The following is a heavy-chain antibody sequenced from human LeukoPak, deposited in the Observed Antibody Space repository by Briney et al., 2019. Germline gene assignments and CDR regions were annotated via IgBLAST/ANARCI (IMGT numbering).Heavy chain of an antibody. Sequence: SETLSLTCTVSGGSISSYYWSWIRQPAGKGLEWIGRIYTSGSTNYNPSLKSRVTMSVDTSKNQFSLKLSSVTAADTAVYYCARDSSPYGSGSYMVWGQGTLVTVSS. J-gene: IGHJ4*02. V-gene: IGHV4-4*07. CDR2: IYTSGST. CDR3: ARDSSPYGSGSYMV. D-gene: IGHD3-10*01. CDR1: GGSISSYY.